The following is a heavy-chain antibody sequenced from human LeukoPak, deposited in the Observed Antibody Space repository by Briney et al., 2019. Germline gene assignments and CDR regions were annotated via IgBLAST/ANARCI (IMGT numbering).Heavy chain of an antibody. CDR2: ISGSGDNT. D-gene: IGHD6-19*01. J-gene: IGHJ4*02. Sequence: PGGSLRLSCVDSGFTFTNAWMSWVRQAPGKGLEWVSGISGSGDNTYYADSVKGRFTISRDNSKNTLYLQMNSLRAEDTAVYYCARGGSSGWYVFDYWGQGTLVTVSS. CDR1: GFTFTNAW. CDR3: ARGGSSGWYVFDY. V-gene: IGHV3-23*01.